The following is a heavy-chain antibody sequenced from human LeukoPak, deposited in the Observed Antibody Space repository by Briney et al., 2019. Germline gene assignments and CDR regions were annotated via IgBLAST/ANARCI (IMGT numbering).Heavy chain of an antibody. D-gene: IGHD3-16*02. CDR3: ARDNTITFGGVIVHDAFDI. CDR2: IIPIFGTA. Sequence: SVKVSCKASGGTFSSYAISWVRQAPGQGLEWMGGIIPIFGTANYAQKFQGRVTITADESTSTAYMELSSLRSEDTAVYYCARDNTITFGGVIVHDAFDIWGQGTMVTVSS. J-gene: IGHJ3*02. CDR1: GGTFSSYA. V-gene: IGHV1-69*01.